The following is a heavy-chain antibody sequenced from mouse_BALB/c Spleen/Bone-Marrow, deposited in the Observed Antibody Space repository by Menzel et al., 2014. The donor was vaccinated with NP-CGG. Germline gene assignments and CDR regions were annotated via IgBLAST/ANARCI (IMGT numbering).Heavy chain of an antibody. V-gene: IGHV1-54*01. J-gene: IGHJ4*01. CDR3: ARWDYAMDY. Sequence: QVQLQQPGAELVRPGTSVKVPCKASGYAFTNYLIEWVKQRPGQGLEWIGVINPGSGGTNYNEKFKGKATLTADKSSSTAYMQLSSLTSDDSAVYFCARWDYAMDYWGQGTSVTVSS. CDR2: INPGSGGT. CDR1: GYAFTNYL.